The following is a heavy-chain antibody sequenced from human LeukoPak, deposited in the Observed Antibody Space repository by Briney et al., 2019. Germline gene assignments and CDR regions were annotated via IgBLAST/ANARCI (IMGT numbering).Heavy chain of an antibody. V-gene: IGHV3-30*02. J-gene: IGHJ4*02. CDR3: AKDSLKYSSGWYGGWFDY. CDR2: IRYDGSNK. CDR1: GFTFSSYG. D-gene: IGHD6-19*01. Sequence: GGSLRLSCAASGFTFSSYGMHWVRQAPGKGLEWVAFIRYDGSNKYYADSVKGRFTISRDNSKNTLYLQMNSLRAEDTAVYYRAKDSLKYSSGWYGGWFDYWGQGTLVTVSS.